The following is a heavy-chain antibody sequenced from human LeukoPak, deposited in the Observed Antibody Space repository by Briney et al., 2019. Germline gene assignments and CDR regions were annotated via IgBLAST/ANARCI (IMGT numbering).Heavy chain of an antibody. J-gene: IGHJ4*02. CDR1: GYTFTSYA. CDR2: INAGNGNT. Sequence: ASVKVSCKASGYTFTSYAMHWVRQAPGQRLEWMGWINAGNGNTKYSQKFQGRVTITRDTSASTAYMELSSLRSEDTAVYYCATGVNDFWSGINDYWGQGTLVTVSS. D-gene: IGHD3-3*01. CDR3: ATGVNDFWSGINDY. V-gene: IGHV1-3*01.